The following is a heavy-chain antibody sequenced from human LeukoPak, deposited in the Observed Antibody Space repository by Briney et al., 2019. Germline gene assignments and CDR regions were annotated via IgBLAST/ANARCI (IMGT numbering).Heavy chain of an antibody. Sequence: SETLSLTCTVSGGSISSSSYYWGWIRQPPGKGLEWIGSIYYSGSTYYNPSLKSRVTISVDTSKNQFSLKLSSVTAADTAAYYCARARPYGDYCFDYWGQGTLVTVSS. V-gene: IGHV4-39*01. D-gene: IGHD4-17*01. CDR2: IYYSGST. J-gene: IGHJ4*02. CDR1: GGSISSSSYY. CDR3: ARARPYGDYCFDY.